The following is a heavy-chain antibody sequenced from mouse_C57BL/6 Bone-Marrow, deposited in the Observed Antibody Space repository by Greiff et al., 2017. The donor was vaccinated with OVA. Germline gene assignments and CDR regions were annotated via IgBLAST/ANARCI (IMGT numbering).Heavy chain of an antibody. Sequence: EVKLVESVAELVRPGASVKLSCTASGFNIKNTYMHWVKQRPEQGLEWIGRIDPANGNTKYAPKFQGKATITADTSSNTAYLQLSSLTSEDTAIYYCARGDYYGSSYPYYYAMDYWGQGTSVTVSS. D-gene: IGHD1-1*01. J-gene: IGHJ4*01. V-gene: IGHV14-3*01. CDR2: IDPANGNT. CDR3: ARGDYYGSSYPYYYAMDY. CDR1: GFNIKNTY.